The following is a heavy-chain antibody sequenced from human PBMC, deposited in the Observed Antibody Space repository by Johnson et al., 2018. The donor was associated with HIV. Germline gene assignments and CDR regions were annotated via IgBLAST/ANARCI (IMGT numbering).Heavy chain of an antibody. CDR2: IKQDGSEK. D-gene: IGHD4-17*01. CDR1: GFTFSSNW. V-gene: IGHV3-7*01. CDR3: ARHLNYGDDAGGTSDDAFDI. J-gene: IGHJ3*02. Sequence: VQLVESGGGLVQPGGSLRLSCAASGFTFSSNWMSWVRQAPGKGLEWVANIKQDGSEKYYVDSVKGRFTISRDNAKNSLYLQMNSLRAEDTAVYYCARHLNYGDDAGGTSDDAFDIWGQGTMVSVSS.